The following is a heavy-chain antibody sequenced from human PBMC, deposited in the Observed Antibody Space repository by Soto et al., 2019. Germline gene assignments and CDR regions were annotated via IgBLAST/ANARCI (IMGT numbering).Heavy chain of an antibody. J-gene: IGHJ3*01. V-gene: IGHV3-74*01. Sequence: GGSLRLSCSASGFTFSSYLMHWVRQAPGKGLVWVSRINSDGSSTSYADSVKGRFTISRDNAKNTVYLQMNSLRAEDTAVYYCERSLPGTYREFDLWCPGSMVTVS. CDR3: ERSLPGTYREFDL. D-gene: IGHD3-16*02. CDR2: INSDGSST. CDR1: GFTFSSYL.